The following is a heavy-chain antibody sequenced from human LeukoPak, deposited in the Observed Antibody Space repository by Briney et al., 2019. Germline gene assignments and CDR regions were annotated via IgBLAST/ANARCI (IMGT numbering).Heavy chain of an antibody. Sequence: GGSLRLSCAASGFTFSSYGMSWVRQAPGKGLEWVSAISGSGGSTYYADSVKGRFTISRDSSKNTLYLQMSSLRDEDTAVYYCAKNNDYGGSYWYFDLWGRGTLVTVSS. D-gene: IGHD4-23*01. V-gene: IGHV3-23*01. CDR2: ISGSGGST. J-gene: IGHJ2*01. CDR1: GFTFSSYG. CDR3: AKNNDYGGSYWYFDL.